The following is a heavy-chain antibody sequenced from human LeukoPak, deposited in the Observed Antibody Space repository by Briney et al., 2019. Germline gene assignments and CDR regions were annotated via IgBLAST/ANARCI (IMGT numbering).Heavy chain of an antibody. J-gene: IGHJ4*02. D-gene: IGHD6-13*01. Sequence: PGGSLRLSCAASGFTFSDYYMSWIRQAPGKGLEWVSYSSGSSIYYADFVKGRFTISRDNAKNSLYLQMNSLRAEGTAVYYCAREGSSSWYVDYWGQGTLVTVSS. CDR1: GFTFSDYY. CDR2: SSGSSI. CDR3: AREGSSSWYVDY. V-gene: IGHV3-11*01.